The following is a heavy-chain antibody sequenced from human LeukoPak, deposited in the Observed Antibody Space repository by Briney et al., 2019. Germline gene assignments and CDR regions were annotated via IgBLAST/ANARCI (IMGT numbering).Heavy chain of an antibody. CDR3: ARVTSGWKNFDY. CDR1: GYTFTAYY. V-gene: IGHV1-2*02. J-gene: IGHJ4*02. CDR2: IDPTTVAT. Sequence: ASVQVSCKASGYTFTAYYIHWVRQAPGQGLAWMGWIDPTTVATNYAQKFQDRVMMTRDTSISTVYMELRRLRSDDTAVYYCARVTSGWKNFDYWGQGTLVTVSS. D-gene: IGHD6-19*01.